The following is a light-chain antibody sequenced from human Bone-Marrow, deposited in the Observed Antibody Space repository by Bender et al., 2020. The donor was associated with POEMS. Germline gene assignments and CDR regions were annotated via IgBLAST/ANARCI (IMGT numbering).Light chain of an antibody. CDR1: RSKFGSYP. V-gene: IGLV1-44*01. J-gene: IGLJ3*02. CDR2: NNS. Sequence: QSVLTQPPSASGTPGQRVTISCSGGRSKFGSYPVNWYQQLPGAAPKLVIFNNSQRPSGVPDRFSGSNSGTSASLAISGLLSDDEADFYCATWDDSLNGWVFGGGTKLTVL. CDR3: ATWDDSLNGWV.